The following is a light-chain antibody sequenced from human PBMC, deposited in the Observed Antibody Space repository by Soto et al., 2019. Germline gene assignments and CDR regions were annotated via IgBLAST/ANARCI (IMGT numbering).Light chain of an antibody. CDR3: CSYAGSYTGV. Sequence: QPVLTQPRSVSGSPGQSVTISCTGTSSDVGGYNYVSWYQQHPGKAPKLMIYDVSKRPSGVPDRFSGSKSGNTASLTISGLQAEDEADYYCCSYAGSYTGVFGTGTQLTVL. J-gene: IGLJ1*01. CDR2: DVS. CDR1: SSDVGGYNY. V-gene: IGLV2-11*01.